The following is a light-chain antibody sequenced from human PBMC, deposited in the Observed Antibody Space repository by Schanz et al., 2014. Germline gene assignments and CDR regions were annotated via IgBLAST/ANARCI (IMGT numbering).Light chain of an antibody. V-gene: IGKV3-20*01. J-gene: IGKJ1*01. CDR3: QQYGSSPLT. Sequence: EIVLTQSPGTLSLSPGERATLSCRASQSVSSSYLAWHQQKPGQAPSLLIYGASSRATGIPDRFSGSGSGTDFTLIISRLEPEDFAVYYCQQYGSSPLTFGQGTKVEIK. CDR1: QSVSSSY. CDR2: GAS.